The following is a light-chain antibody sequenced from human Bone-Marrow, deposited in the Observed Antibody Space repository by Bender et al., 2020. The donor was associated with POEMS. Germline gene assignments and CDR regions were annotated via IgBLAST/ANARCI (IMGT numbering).Light chain of an antibody. CDR2: EVT. CDR1: SSDVGSYNL. Sequence: QSALTQPASVSGSPGQSITISCTGTSSDVGSYNLVSWYQQHPGKAPQVLIYEVTKRPSGVSNRFSGSKSGNTASLTISGLQAEDEADYYCCSYVGISNVVFGGGTNLTVL. J-gene: IGLJ2*01. CDR3: CSYVGISNVV. V-gene: IGLV2-23*02.